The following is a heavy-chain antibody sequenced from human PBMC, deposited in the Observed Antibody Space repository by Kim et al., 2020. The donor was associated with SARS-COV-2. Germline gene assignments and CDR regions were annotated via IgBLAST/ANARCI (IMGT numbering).Heavy chain of an antibody. D-gene: IGHD3-22*01. V-gene: IGHV4-31*03. CDR1: GGSISSGGYY. J-gene: IGHJ4*02. CDR2: IYYSGST. Sequence: SETLSLTCTVSGGSISSGGYYWSWIRQHPGKGLEWIGYIYYSGSTYYNPSLKSRVTISVDTSKNQFSLKLSSVTAADTAVYYCARDTLDDSSGYYHFDYWGQGTLVTVSS. CDR3: ARDTLDDSSGYYHFDY.